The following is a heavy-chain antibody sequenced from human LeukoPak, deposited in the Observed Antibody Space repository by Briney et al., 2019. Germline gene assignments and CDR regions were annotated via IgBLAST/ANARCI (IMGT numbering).Heavy chain of an antibody. CDR2: ISGSGDST. J-gene: IGHJ4*02. Sequence: PGGSLRLSCAASGFTFSSYSMNWVRQAPGKGLEWVSSISGSGDSTYYSDSVKGRFTISRDNAKNSLYLQMNSLRAEDTAVYYCAREYPTYYYDSSGYYLDYWGQGTLVTVSS. D-gene: IGHD3-22*01. CDR1: GFTFSSYS. CDR3: AREYPTYYYDSSGYYLDY. V-gene: IGHV3-21*01.